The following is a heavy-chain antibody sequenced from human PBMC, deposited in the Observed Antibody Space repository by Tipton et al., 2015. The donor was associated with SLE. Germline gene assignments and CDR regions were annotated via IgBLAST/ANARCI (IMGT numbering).Heavy chain of an antibody. CDR3: ASVRGAFDI. V-gene: IGHV4-4*07. CDR2: VYDSGST. J-gene: IGHJ3*02. CDR1: GGSVSSYY. D-gene: IGHD3-10*02. Sequence: GLVKPSETLSLTCGVSGGSVSSYYWIWIRQPAGKGLEWIGHVYDSGSTYYNPSLKSRLTMSVDTSKNQVSLNLNSVTAADTAVYYCASVRGAFDIWGQGTMVTVSS.